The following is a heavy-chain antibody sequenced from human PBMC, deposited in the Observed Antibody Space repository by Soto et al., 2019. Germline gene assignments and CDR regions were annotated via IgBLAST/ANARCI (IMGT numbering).Heavy chain of an antibody. D-gene: IGHD2-2*01. J-gene: IGHJ6*02. Sequence: QVQLVQSGAEVKKPGSSVKVSCKASGGTISSYAINWVRQAPGQGLEWMGGNIPIFGTANYPQKFQGRVTIPADESTTTAYMELSSLRSEHTAVYYCARHVPAAGYYYGMDVWGQGTTVTVSS. CDR3: ARHVPAAGYYYGMDV. V-gene: IGHV1-69*12. CDR1: GGTISSYA. CDR2: NIPIFGTA.